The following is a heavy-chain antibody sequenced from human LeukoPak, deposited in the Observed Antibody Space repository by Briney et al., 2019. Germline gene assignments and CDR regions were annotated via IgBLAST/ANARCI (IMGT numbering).Heavy chain of an antibody. V-gene: IGHV4-30-4*01. CDR2: IYYSGST. Sequence: SETLSLTCTVSGGSISGGDYYWSWIRQPPGKGLEWIGYIYYSGSTYYNPSLKSRVTISVDTSKNQFSLKLSSVTAADTAVYYCARGTYYDFWSGYSHFDYWGQGTLVTVSS. J-gene: IGHJ4*02. CDR1: GGSISGGDYY. D-gene: IGHD3-3*01. CDR3: ARGTYYDFWSGYSHFDY.